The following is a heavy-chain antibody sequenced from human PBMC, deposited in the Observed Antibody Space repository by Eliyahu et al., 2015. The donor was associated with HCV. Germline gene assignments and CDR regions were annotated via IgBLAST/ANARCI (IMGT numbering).Heavy chain of an antibody. D-gene: IGHD2-15*01. CDR3: AREGSPLNYYYYGMDV. J-gene: IGHJ6*02. Sequence: EVKKPGSSVKVSCKASGGTFSSYAISWVRQAPGQGLEWMGGIIPIFGTANYAQKFQGRVTITADKSTSTAYMELSSLRSEDTAVYYCAREGSPLNYYYYGMDVWGQGTTVTVSS. CDR2: IIPIFGTA. V-gene: IGHV1-69*06. CDR1: GGTFSSYA.